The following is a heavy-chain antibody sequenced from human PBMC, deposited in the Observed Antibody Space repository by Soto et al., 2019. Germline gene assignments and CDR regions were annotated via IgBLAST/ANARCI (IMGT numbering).Heavy chain of an antibody. CDR2: INHSGST. V-gene: IGHV4-34*01. CDR1: GGSFSGYY. D-gene: IGHD6-25*01. Sequence: SETLSLTCAVYGGSFSGYYWSWIRQPPGKGLEWIGEINHSGSTNYNPSLKSRVTISVDTSKNQFSLKLSSVTAADTAVYYCARQNKDNHSSGKKRYYFDYRGQRTPVTVSS. J-gene: IGHJ4*02. CDR3: ARQNKDNHSSGKKRYYFDY.